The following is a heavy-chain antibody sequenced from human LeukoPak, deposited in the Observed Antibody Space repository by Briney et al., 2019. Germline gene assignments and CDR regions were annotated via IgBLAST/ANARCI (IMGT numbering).Heavy chain of an antibody. D-gene: IGHD3-22*01. Sequence: GGSLRLSCAASGFTFSNAWMSWVRQAPGKGLEWVAVISYDGSNKYYADSVKGRFTISRDNSKNTLYLQMNSLRAEDTAVYYCAKDRSNTYYYDSSGLDYWGQGTLVTVSS. CDR3: AKDRSNTYYYDSSGLDY. J-gene: IGHJ4*02. CDR2: ISYDGSNK. V-gene: IGHV3-30*18. CDR1: GFTFSNAW.